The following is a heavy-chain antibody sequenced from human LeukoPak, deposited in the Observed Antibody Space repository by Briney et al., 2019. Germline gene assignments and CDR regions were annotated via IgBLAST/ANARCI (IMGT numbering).Heavy chain of an antibody. J-gene: IGHJ6*03. Sequence: PGGSLRLSCAASGFTFSSYNINWVRQAPGKGLEWVSSISSSSGYIFYADSLRGRFTISRDNAKNSLYLQMNSLRAEDTAVYYCARDRLARMDVWGKGTTVTISS. CDR1: GFTFSSYN. CDR2: ISSSSGYI. V-gene: IGHV3-21*01. CDR3: ARDRLARMDV.